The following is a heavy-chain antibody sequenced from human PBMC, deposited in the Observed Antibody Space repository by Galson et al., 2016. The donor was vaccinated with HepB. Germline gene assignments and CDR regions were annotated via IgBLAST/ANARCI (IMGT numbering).Heavy chain of an antibody. CDR2: ISDYGTKV. Sequence: SMRISCAVSGLTFSKYAMQWVRLAPRKGLEWVAVISDYGTKVNYADSVKGRFTLSRDNSDDTLFLQMHSLKTEDTATYYCSTWGFTLGIDHWGRGIQVTVSS. D-gene: IGHD3-16*01. CDR1: GLTFSKYA. J-gene: IGHJ4*02. V-gene: IGHV3-30-3*02. CDR3: STWGFTLGIDH.